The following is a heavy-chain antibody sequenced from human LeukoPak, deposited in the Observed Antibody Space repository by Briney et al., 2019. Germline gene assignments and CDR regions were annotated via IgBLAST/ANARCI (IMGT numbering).Heavy chain of an antibody. D-gene: IGHD6-6*01. CDR2: IYYSGSA. CDR1: GGSISSYY. V-gene: IGHV4-59*01. CDR3: AREARSSSSPYFQH. J-gene: IGHJ1*01. Sequence: PSETLSLTCTVSGGSISSYYWSWIRQPPGKGLEWIGYIYYSGSANYNPSLRSRVTISVDTSKHQFSLNLSCVTAADTAVYYCAREARSSSSPYFQHWGQGTLVTVSS.